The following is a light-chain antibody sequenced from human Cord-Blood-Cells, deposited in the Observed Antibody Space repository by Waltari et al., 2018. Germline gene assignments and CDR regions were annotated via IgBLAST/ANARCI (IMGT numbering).Light chain of an antibody. CDR2: KAS. V-gene: IGKV1-5*03. CDR1: QSISSW. Sequence: DIQMTQSPSTLSASVGDRVTITCRASQSISSWLAWYQQKPGKAPKLLFYKASSLESGVPSRFSGSGSGTEFTLTISSLQPDDFATYYCQQLYTFGQGTKLEIK. CDR3: QQLYT. J-gene: IGKJ2*01.